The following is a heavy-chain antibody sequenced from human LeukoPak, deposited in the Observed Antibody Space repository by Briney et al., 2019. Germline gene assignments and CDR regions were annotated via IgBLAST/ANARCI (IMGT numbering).Heavy chain of an antibody. CDR1: GYTFTSYG. Sequence: ASVKVSCKASGYTFTSYGISWVRQAPGQRLEWMGWISPYNGNTNYAQKLQCRITMTTDTSTSTAYMELRSLRSDDTAVYYCARDSKYYYDTSRWRPPVDYWGQGTLVTVSS. J-gene: IGHJ4*02. CDR2: ISPYNGNT. CDR3: ARDSKYYYDTSRWRPPVDY. V-gene: IGHV1-18*01. D-gene: IGHD3-22*01.